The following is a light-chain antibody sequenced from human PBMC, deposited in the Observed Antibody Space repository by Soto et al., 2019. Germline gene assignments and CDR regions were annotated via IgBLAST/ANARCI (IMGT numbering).Light chain of an antibody. CDR2: TNN. Sequence: QSVLTQPPSVSGAPGQRVTISCTGSSSNIGAGYDVPWYQQLPGAAPKLLTSTNNNRPSGVPDRFSASKSGTSASLAITGLQAEDEADYYCQSYDSSLSSRGVFGTGTKVTVL. V-gene: IGLV1-40*01. CDR1: SSNIGAGYD. CDR3: QSYDSSLSSRGV. J-gene: IGLJ1*01.